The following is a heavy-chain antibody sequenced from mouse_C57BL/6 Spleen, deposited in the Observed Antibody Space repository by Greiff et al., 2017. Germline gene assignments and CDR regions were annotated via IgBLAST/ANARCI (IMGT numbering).Heavy chain of an antibody. CDR3: TRGTTVVATRYFDV. CDR2: IDPETGGT. D-gene: IGHD1-1*01. Sequence: QVQLQQSGAELVRPGASVTLSCKASGYTFTDYEMHWVKQTPVHGLEWIGAIDPETGGTAYNQKFKGKAILTADKSSSTAYMELRSLTSEDSAVYYSTRGTTVVATRYFDVWGTGTTVTVSS. CDR1: GYTFTDYE. J-gene: IGHJ1*03. V-gene: IGHV1-15*01.